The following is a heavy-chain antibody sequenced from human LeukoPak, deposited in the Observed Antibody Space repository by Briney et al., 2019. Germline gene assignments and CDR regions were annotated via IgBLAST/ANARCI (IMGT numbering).Heavy chain of an antibody. D-gene: IGHD3-10*01. V-gene: IGHV7-4-1*02. Sequence: GASVKVSCKASGYTLTNSGLNWMRQAPGQGLEWMGWINTKTGNPTYAQGFTGRFVFSLDTSVNTAYLHINSLKTDDTAVYYCARPLYDSGSFDYWGQGTLVTVSS. CDR2: INTKTGNP. CDR3: ARPLYDSGSFDY. CDR1: GYTLTNSG. J-gene: IGHJ4*02.